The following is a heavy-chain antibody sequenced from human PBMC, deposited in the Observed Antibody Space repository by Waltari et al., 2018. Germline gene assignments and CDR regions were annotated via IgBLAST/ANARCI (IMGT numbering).Heavy chain of an antibody. CDR2: IYTSGST. CDR3: ARDPPQLADAFDI. Sequence: QVQLQESGPGLVKPSETLSLTCSVSGGSISSGRSYLTWIRQPAGKGLEWIGRIYTSGSTNYNPSLRSRLTISVDTSNNQFSLKLSSVTAADTAVYYCARDPPQLADAFDIWGQGTMVTVSS. CDR1: GGSISSGRSY. D-gene: IGHD3-10*01. V-gene: IGHV4-61*02. J-gene: IGHJ3*02.